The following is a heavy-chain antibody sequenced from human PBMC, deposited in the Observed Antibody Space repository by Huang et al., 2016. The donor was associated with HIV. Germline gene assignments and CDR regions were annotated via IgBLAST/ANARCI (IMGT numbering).Heavy chain of an antibody. V-gene: IGHV1-2*02. Sequence: QVQLVQSGAEVKKPGASVKVSCKASGYTFTGYYMHWGRQAPGQGLEWMGWINPNSGGTNYAQKVQGRVTRTRDTSISTAYMELSRLRSDDTAVYYCAAGVVPAADYYYYYGMDVWGQGTTVTVSS. CDR2: INPNSGGT. D-gene: IGHD2-2*01. CDR1: GYTFTGYY. CDR3: AAGVVPAADYYYYYGMDV. J-gene: IGHJ6*02.